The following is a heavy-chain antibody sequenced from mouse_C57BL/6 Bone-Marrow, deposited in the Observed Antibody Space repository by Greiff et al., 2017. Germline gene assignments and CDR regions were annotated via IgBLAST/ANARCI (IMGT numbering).Heavy chain of an antibody. V-gene: IGHV1-58*01. CDR1: GYTFTSYG. D-gene: IGHD2-4*01. J-gene: IGHJ2*01. Sequence: VQLKQSGAELVRPGSSVKMSCKTSGYTFTSYGINWVKQRPGQGLEWIGYIYIGNGYTEYNEKFKGKATLTSDTSSSTAYMQLSSLTSEDSAIYFCAKEGIYYDYGENYFDYWGQGTTLTVSS. CDR3: AKEGIYYDYGENYFDY. CDR2: IYIGNGYT.